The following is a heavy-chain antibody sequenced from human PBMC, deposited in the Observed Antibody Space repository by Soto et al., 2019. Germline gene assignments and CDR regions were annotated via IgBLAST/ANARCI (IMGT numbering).Heavy chain of an antibody. D-gene: IGHD3-10*01. CDR2: IYYSGST. J-gene: IGHJ4*02. Sequence: QVQLQESGPGLVKPSETLSLTCTVSGGSISSYYWSWIRQPPGKGLEWIGYIYYSGSTNYNPSLKSRVTISVDTSKNQFSLKLSSVTAADTAVYYCARFLRYYGSGSYYNVFDYWGQGTLVTVSS. CDR1: GGSISSYY. V-gene: IGHV4-59*01. CDR3: ARFLRYYGSGSYYNVFDY.